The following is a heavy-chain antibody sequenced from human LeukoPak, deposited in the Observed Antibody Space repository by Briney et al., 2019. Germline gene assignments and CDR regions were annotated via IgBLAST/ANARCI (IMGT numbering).Heavy chain of an antibody. J-gene: IGHJ6*03. V-gene: IGHV4-61*02. CDR1: GGSISSGSYY. D-gene: IGHD1-1*01. CDR3: AREVVRYTHTTDGYYYYMDV. Sequence: SETLSLTCTVSGGSISSGSYYWSWIRQPAGKGLEWIGRIYTSGSTNYNPSLKSRVTISVDTSKNRFSLKLSSVTAADTAVYYCAREVVRYTHTTDGYYYYMDVWGKGTTVTVSS. CDR2: IYTSGST.